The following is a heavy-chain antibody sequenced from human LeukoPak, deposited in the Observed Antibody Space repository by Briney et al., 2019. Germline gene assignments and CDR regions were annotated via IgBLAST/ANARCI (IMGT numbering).Heavy chain of an antibody. Sequence: GASVKVSCKVSGNTFTDLSMNWVRQAPGRELEWMGGFDPEDVETIYAQKFQGRVTMTEDTSTATAYMDLSSLRPDDTAVYYCATDFYRGRQFDYWSQGTLVTVSS. CDR2: FDPEDVET. D-gene: IGHD2/OR15-2a*01. CDR3: ATDFYRGRQFDY. V-gene: IGHV1-24*01. J-gene: IGHJ4*02. CDR1: GNTFTDLS.